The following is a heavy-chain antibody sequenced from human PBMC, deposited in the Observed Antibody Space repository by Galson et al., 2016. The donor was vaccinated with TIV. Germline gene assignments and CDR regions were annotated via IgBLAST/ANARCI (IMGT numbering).Heavy chain of an antibody. Sequence: PALVTPPQTLILTCTFSGFSLTTSGMCVSWIRQPPGKALEWLARIDWNDDKFYSIFLKTRLTISKDTSKNQVVLTLTDMDPVDTATYYCARTYYGDTTYFDYWGQGVLVTVSS. V-gene: IGHV2-70*17. D-gene: IGHD3-10*01. CDR3: ARTYYGDTTYFDY. CDR2: IDWNDDK. J-gene: IGHJ4*02. CDR1: GFSLTTSGMC.